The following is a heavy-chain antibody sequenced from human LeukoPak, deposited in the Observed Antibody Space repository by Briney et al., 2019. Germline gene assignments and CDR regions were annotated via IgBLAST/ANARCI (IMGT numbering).Heavy chain of an antibody. J-gene: IGHJ4*02. CDR2: IRYDGSNK. CDR1: GFTFSSYG. V-gene: IGHV3-30*02. CDR3: AVLRPAAMSPIDY. D-gene: IGHD2-2*01. Sequence: GGSLRLSCAASGFTFSSYGMHWVRQAPGKGLEWVAFIRYDGSNKYYADSVKGRFTISRDNPKNTLYLQMNSLRAEDTAVYYCAVLRPAAMSPIDYWGQGTLVTVSS.